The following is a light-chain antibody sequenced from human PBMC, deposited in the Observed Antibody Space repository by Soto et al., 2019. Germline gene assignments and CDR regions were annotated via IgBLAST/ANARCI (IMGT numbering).Light chain of an antibody. J-gene: IGLJ3*02. Sequence: QSVLTQPPSASGTPGQRVTISCSGSSSNIGSHVVYWYQQLPGTAPKLLIYNNTQRPAGVPDRFSGSKSGTSASLAISGLQSEDEADYYCAVWDDSLNGRVFGGGTKVTVL. CDR1: SSNIGSHV. V-gene: IGLV1-44*01. CDR3: AVWDDSLNGRV. CDR2: NNT.